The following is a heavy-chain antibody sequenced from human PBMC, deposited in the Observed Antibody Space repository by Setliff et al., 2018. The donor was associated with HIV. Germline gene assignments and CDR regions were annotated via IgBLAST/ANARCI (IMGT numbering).Heavy chain of an antibody. CDR1: GGSITSGGYF. V-gene: IGHV4-31*03. CDR2: IYYSGST. J-gene: IGHJ5*02. D-gene: IGHD2-15*01. CDR3: ARDGCSGQSCYLYNWFDP. Sequence: PSETLSLTCTVSGGSITSGGYFWSWIRQHPGEGLEWIGHIYYSGSTYYNPSLKSRVTISVDTSKNQFSLKLSSLTSEDTAVYYCARDGCSGQSCYLYNWFDPWGQGTLVTVSS.